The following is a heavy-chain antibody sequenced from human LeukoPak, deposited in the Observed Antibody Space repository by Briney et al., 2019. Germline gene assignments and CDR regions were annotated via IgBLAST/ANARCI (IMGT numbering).Heavy chain of an antibody. Sequence: PSETLSLTCAVYGGSFSGYYWSWIRQPPGKGLEWIGEINHSGSTNYNPSLKSRVTISVDTSKNQFSLKLNSVTAADTAVYYCARDNVEMATDFDYWGQGTLVTVSS. CDR2: INHSGST. V-gene: IGHV4-34*01. D-gene: IGHD5-24*01. J-gene: IGHJ4*02. CDR3: ARDNVEMATDFDY. CDR1: GGSFSGYY.